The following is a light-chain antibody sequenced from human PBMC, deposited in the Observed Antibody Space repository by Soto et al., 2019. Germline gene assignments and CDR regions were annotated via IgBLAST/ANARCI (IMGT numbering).Light chain of an antibody. CDR3: KQYNIYYF. CDR1: QSISTW. CDR2: DAS. Sequence: DIQMTQSPSTLSASVGDRVTISCRASQSISTWLAWYQQKPGKAPKLLIYDASILQSGVPSRFSASGSGTKFTLTFSSLPLDVFATYYGKQYNIYYFFGRGTRVDIK. V-gene: IGKV1-5*01. J-gene: IGKJ2*01.